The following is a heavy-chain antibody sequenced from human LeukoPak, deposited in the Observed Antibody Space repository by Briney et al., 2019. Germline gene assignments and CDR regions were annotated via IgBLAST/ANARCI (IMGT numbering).Heavy chain of an antibody. D-gene: IGHD6-13*01. CDR2: ISYDGSNK. CDR1: GFTFSSYA. J-gene: IGHJ5*02. CDR3: ASTAAGTLGWFDP. Sequence: PGGSLRLSCAASGFTFSSYAMHWVRQAPGKGLEWVAVISYDGSNKYYADSVKGRFTISRDNSKNTLYLQMNSLRAEDTAVYYCASTAAGTLGWFDPWGQGTLVTVSS. V-gene: IGHV3-30-3*01.